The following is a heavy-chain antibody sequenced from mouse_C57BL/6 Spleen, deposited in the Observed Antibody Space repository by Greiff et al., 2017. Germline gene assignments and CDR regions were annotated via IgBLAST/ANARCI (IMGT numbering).Heavy chain of an antibody. CDR2: IYPGDGDT. J-gene: IGHJ3*01. D-gene: IGHD1-1*01. CDR3: AREDYYGSSYGFAY. Sequence: QVQLQQSGPELVKPGASVKISCKASGYAFSSSWMNWVKQRPGKGLEWIGRIYPGDGDTNYNGKFKGKATLTADKSSSTAYMQLSSLTSEDSAVYFCAREDYYGSSYGFAYWGKGTLVTVSA. CDR1: GYAFSSSW. V-gene: IGHV1-82*01.